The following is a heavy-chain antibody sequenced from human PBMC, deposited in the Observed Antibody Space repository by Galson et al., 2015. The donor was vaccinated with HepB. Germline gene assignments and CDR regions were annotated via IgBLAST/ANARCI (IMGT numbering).Heavy chain of an antibody. CDR3: TKDRTTGEVHYFYAMDA. D-gene: IGHD1-1*01. V-gene: IGHV3-72*01. J-gene: IGHJ6*02. Sequence: SLRLSCAASGFTFSGHYMDWVRQAPGKGLEWVGRTKNKANSYTTKYAASVKGRFTISRDNSKNTLFLHMNDLRAEDTAVYHCTKDRTTGEVHYFYAMDAWGQGTTVSVSS. CDR1: GFTFSGHY. CDR2: TKNKANSYTT.